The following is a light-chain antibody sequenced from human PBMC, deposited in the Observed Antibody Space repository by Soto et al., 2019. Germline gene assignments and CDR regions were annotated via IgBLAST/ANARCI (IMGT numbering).Light chain of an antibody. CDR1: ESISFY. J-gene: IGKJ1*01. CDR2: AAS. Sequence: DIQMTQSPASLPASVGDRVTITCRASESISFYLNWYQHKPGKAPKLLIHAASSLQGEVPSRFSGSGSGIDFALTITNLQPEDFATYYCQQSYSSPPTFGHGTRVEIK. V-gene: IGKV1-39*01. CDR3: QQSYSSPPT.